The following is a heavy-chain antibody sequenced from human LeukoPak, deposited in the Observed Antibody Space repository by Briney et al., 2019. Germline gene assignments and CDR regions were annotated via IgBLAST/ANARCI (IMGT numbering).Heavy chain of an antibody. CDR3: ARDKRYSSSWYGLYNWFDP. V-gene: IGHV3-30*01. Sequence: PGGSLRLSCAASGFTFSSYAVHWVRQAPGKGLEWVAVISYDGSNKYYADSVKGRFTISRDNSKNTLYLQMNSLRAEDTAVYYCARDKRYSSSWYGLYNWFDPWGQGTLVTVSS. J-gene: IGHJ5*02. CDR1: GFTFSSYA. CDR2: ISYDGSNK. D-gene: IGHD6-13*01.